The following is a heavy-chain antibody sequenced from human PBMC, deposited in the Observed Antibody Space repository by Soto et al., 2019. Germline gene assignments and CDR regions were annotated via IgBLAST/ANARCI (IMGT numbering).Heavy chain of an antibody. CDR1: GGSISSGTYF. Sequence: PSETLSLTCTVSGGSISSGTYFWGWIRQPPGKGLEWIGSIYYSGSAYYSPSLKSRVTISVDTSNNQFSLKLSSVTAADTALYYCARRSPVAGFFDYWGQGTLVTVSS. CDR3: ARRSPVAGFFDY. CDR2: IYYSGSA. V-gene: IGHV4-39*01. D-gene: IGHD6-19*01. J-gene: IGHJ4*02.